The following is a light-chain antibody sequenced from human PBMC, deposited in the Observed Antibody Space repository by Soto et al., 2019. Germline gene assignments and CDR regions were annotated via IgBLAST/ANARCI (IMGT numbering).Light chain of an antibody. CDR2: RNN. CDR3: AAWDDSLSGRV. Sequence: QSVLTQPPSTSGTPGLRVTISCSGSSSNIGNNYVYWYQHLPGSAPKLIIYRNNQRPSGVPDRFSGSKSGTSASLAISGLRSEDETDYYCAAWDDSLSGRVFGGGTKLTVL. CDR1: SSNIGNNY. V-gene: IGLV1-47*01. J-gene: IGLJ3*02.